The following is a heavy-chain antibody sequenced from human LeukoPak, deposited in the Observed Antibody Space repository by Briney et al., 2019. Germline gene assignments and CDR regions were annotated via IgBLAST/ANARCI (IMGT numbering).Heavy chain of an antibody. Sequence: PPETLSLTCAVYGGTFSGYNWNWIRQPPGKGLEWVGEISHSGTTNYNPALKRRVTMSVDTSKNQVSLKLSSVTAADTAVYYCARVSPKLDSWGRGTLVTVSS. CDR2: ISHSGTT. V-gene: IGHV4-34*01. CDR3: ARVSPKLDS. CDR1: GGTFSGYN. J-gene: IGHJ5*01.